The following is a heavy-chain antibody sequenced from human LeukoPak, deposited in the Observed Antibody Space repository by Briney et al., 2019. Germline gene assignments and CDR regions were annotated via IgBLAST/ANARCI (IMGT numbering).Heavy chain of an antibody. V-gene: IGHV4-34*01. Sequence: TSETLSLTCAVYGGSFSAYYWSWIRQPPEKGLEWIGEINHSGSTNYNPSLKSRVTISVDTPKNQFSLKLSSVTAADTAVYCCATTRGPYLTWGQGTLVTVSS. D-gene: IGHD1-14*01. CDR3: ATTRGPYLT. CDR1: GGSFSAYY. CDR2: INHSGST. J-gene: IGHJ5*02.